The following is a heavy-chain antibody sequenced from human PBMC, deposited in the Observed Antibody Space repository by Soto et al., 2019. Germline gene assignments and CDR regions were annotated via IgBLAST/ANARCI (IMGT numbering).Heavy chain of an antibody. Sequence: QVQLQESGPGLVKPSQTLSLTCTVSGGSISSGCYYWRWICQHPGKGLEWIGYIYYSGGTYYNPSLKSRVTISVDTSKKQVSLELSSVTAADKDVYYCVRHSLRITCGGDIHYNKYYYYYGMDVGGQGTTVTVSS. D-gene: IGHD3-16*02. J-gene: IGHJ6*02. V-gene: IGHV4-31*03. CDR3: VRHSLRITCGGDIHYNKYYYYYGMDV. CDR2: IYYSGGT. CDR1: GGSISSGCYY.